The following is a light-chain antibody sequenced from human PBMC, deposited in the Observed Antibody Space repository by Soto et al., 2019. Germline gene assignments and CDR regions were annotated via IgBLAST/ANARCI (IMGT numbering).Light chain of an antibody. CDR1: RPNIGAGFD. CDR3: QSYDNTLSAQV. J-gene: IGLJ2*01. Sequence: QSVLTQPPSVSGTPGQRVTISCTGSRPNIGAGFDVHWYQHLPGTAPKLIIHANTARASAVPDRFSGSKSGTSASLAIAGCQDVDESDDHCQSYDNTLSAQVFVGGTKLTVL. V-gene: IGLV1-40*01. CDR2: ANT.